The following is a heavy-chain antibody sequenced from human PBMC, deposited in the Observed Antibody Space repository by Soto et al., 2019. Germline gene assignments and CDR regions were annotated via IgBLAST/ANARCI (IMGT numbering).Heavy chain of an antibody. V-gene: IGHV3-48*02. J-gene: IGHJ6*02. Sequence: EVQLLESGGGLVQPGGSLRLSCAASGFTFSTYGLTWVRQAPGKGLEWVSYITGDSNTIYYGDSVKGRFTISRDNAKNSLYPQMNSLRDEDTAVYYCAREVLLGQQSSYQSYDLDVWGQGTTVTVSS. D-gene: IGHD1-26*01. CDR1: GFTFSTYG. CDR3: AREVLLGQQSSYQSYDLDV. CDR2: ITGDSNTI.